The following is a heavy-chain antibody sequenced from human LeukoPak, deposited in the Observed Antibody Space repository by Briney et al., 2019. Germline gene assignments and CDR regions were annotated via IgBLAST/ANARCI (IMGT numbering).Heavy chain of an antibody. Sequence: GGSLRLSCAPSGFTFGAYAISWVRQTPSKGLEWISVITGSGGATFYAKSVKGRFTISRDNSKSRLYLQMDTLTADDTAVYLCAKGPNEDSNYLFDRWGQGVLVAVSS. CDR1: GFTFGAYA. J-gene: IGHJ5*02. CDR2: ITGSGGAT. D-gene: IGHD4-11*01. CDR3: AKGPNEDSNYLFDR. V-gene: IGHV3-23*01.